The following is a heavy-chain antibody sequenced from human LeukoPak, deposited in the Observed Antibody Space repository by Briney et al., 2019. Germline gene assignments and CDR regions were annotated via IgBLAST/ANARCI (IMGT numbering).Heavy chain of an antibody. CDR2: ISAYNGNT. J-gene: IGHJ3*02. CDR1: GYTFTSYG. V-gene: IGHV1-18*01. Sequence: ASVKVSCKASGYTFTSYGISWVRQAPGQGLEWVGWISAYNGNTNYAQKLQGRVTMTTDTSTSTAYMELRSLRSDDTAVYYCARDAVPDDAFDIWGQGTMVTVSS. CDR3: ARDAVPDDAFDI.